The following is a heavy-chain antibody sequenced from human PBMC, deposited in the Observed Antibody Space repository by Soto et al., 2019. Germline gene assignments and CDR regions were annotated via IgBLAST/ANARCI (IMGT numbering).Heavy chain of an antibody. D-gene: IGHD2-15*01. CDR3: ARLGVYCSGGSCYSTNFDY. CDR1: GGSISSYY. V-gene: IGHV4-59*08. CDR2: IYYSGST. J-gene: IGHJ4*02. Sequence: SETLSLTCTVSGGSISSYYWSWIRQPPGKGLEWIGYIYYSGSTNYNPSLKSRVTISVDTSKNQFSLKLSSVTAADTAVYYCARLGVYCSGGSCYSTNFDYWGQGTLVTVS.